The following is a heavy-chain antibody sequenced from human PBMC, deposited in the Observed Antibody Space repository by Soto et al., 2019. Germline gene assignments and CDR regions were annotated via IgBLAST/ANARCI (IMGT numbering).Heavy chain of an antibody. J-gene: IGHJ4*02. CDR2: ISYDGSNK. V-gene: IGHV3-30-3*01. Sequence: GGSLRLSCAASGFNFNSYAMHWVRQAPGKGLEWVAVISYDGSNKYYADSVKGRFTISRDNSKNTLYLQMNSLRAEDTAVYYCASERGYSYGYDYWGQGTLVTVSS. CDR1: GFNFNSYA. D-gene: IGHD5-18*01. CDR3: ASERGYSYGYDY.